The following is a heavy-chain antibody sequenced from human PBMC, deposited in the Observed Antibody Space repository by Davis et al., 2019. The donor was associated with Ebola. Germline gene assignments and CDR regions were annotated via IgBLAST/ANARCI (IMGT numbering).Heavy chain of an antibody. CDR2: INPHNGNT. CDR1: GYTFTNYG. J-gene: IGHJ4*02. V-gene: IGHV1-18*04. Sequence: ASVKVSCKASGYTFTNYGITWVRQAPGQGLEWMGWINPHNGNTNYAQNVQGRVTMTTDTSTSTAYMEVGILRSDDTAVYYCARAQFPTTSDHWGQETLVTVSS. D-gene: IGHD1-1*01. CDR3: ARAQFPTTSDH.